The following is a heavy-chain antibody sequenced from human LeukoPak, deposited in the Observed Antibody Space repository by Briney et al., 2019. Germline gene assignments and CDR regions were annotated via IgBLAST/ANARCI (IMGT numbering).Heavy chain of an antibody. CDR3: ASGRYSYGCY. J-gene: IGHJ4*02. Sequence: GGSLRLSCAASGFIFSRFGMHWVRQAPGKGLEWVAVLSDGGSHEWFADSVKGRFTISRDNSKSTLYLQMNSLRVEDTAVYYCASGRYSYGCYWGQGTLVTVSS. CDR1: GFIFSRFG. CDR2: LSDGGSHE. D-gene: IGHD5-18*01. V-gene: IGHV3-30*03.